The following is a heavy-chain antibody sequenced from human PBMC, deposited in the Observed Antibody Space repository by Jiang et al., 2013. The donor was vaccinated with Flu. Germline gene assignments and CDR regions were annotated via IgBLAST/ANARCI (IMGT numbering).Heavy chain of an antibody. CDR3: ARDTLQSTVATYEPLDF. Sequence: SGAEVKKPGSSVRVSCKASGGTLSNYGVSWVRQAPGQGLEWVGRIIPIIEIANYAQKFLGRVRLTTDKSTTTVYMEVNSLRSEDTAVYYCARDTLQSTVATYEPLDFWGQGTLVTVSS. CDR2: IIPIIEIA. J-gene: IGHJ4*03. D-gene: IGHD6-19*01. V-gene: IGHV1-69*04. CDR1: GGTLSNYG.